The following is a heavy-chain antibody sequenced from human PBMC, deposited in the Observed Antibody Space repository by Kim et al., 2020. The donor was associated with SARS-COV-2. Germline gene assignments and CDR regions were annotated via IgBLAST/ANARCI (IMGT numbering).Heavy chain of an antibody. D-gene: IGHD3-9*01. CDR1: GFTFSSYA. V-gene: IGHV3-30*04. Sequence: GGSLRLSCVASGFTFSSYAMHWVRQAPGKGLEWVAVISYDGSNKYYADSVKGRFTISRDNSKNTLYLQMNSLRAEDTAVYYCARDGGRYFDWLLSVLSGYFDYWGQGTLVTVSS. CDR3: ARDGGRYFDWLLSVLSGYFDY. J-gene: IGHJ4*02. CDR2: ISYDGSNK.